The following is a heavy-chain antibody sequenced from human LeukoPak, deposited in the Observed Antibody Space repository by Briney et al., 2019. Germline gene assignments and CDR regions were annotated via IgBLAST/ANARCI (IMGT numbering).Heavy chain of an antibody. CDR1: VSLFTNQW. J-gene: IGHJ4*02. CDR3: ARHWQQLGHFDY. CDR2: IYPVDSDT. D-gene: IGHD6-13*01. V-gene: IGHV5-51*01. Sequence: GAPRQISGQGSVSLFTNQWIGGVGKLPGRALEWMGVIYPVDSDTRYSPSFHGQVTISADKSISTAYLQWTSLKASDPAMYYCARHWQQLGHFDYWGQGTLVTVSS.